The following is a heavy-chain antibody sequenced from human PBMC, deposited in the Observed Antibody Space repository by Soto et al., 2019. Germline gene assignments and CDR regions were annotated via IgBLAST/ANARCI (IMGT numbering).Heavy chain of an antibody. CDR1: GGSITPSSYN. D-gene: IGHD3-10*01. J-gene: IGHJ3*01. CDR2: IYYDGST. Sequence: QLQLQESGPGLVQPSETLSLTCSVSGGSITPSSYNWDWIRQHPGKGLEWIGTIYYDGSTSYNPSLKSQVTVSVDTSKYHSALKGNSVTASDTAFYYCARFYGNAFDVWGRGTVVTVSS. V-gene: IGHV4-39*02. CDR3: ARFYGNAFDV.